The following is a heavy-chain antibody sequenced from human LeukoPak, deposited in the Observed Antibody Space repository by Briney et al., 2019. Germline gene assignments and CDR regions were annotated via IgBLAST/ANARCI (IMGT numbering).Heavy chain of an antibody. D-gene: IGHD4-17*01. CDR2: INHSGST. CDR1: GGSFSGYY. Sequence: SETLSLTCAVYGGSFSGYYWSWIRQPPEKGLEWVGEINHSGSTNSNPSLKSRVTVSVDTSKNQFSLKLSSVTAADTAVYYCARSATVTTGYFDYWGQGALVTVSS. CDR3: ARSATVTTGYFDY. V-gene: IGHV4-34*01. J-gene: IGHJ4*02.